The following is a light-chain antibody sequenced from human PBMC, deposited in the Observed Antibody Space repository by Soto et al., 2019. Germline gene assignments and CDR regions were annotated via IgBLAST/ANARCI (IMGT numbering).Light chain of an antibody. J-gene: IGLJ3*02. CDR2: LEGSGSY. CDR1: SGHSSYI. CDR3: ETWDFKIRV. Sequence: QPVLTQSSSASASLGSSVKLTCTLSSGHSSYIIAWHQQQPGKAPRYLMKLEGSGSYNKGSGVPDRFSGSSSGADRYLTMSFRQFGGEGGYYCETWDFKIRVFGGGTKLTVL. V-gene: IGLV4-60*02.